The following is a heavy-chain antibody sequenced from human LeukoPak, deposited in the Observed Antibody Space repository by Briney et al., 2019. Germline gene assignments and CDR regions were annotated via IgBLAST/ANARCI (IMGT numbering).Heavy chain of an antibody. V-gene: IGHV3-30*09. Sequence: PGGSLRLSCAASGFNFGVYAMYWVRQAPGKGLEWVAVLSYDRSYQYYADSVKGRFAISRDNSKNTLYLQMNSLRAEDTAVYYCARSFITMIAHGVDVWGQGTTVTVSS. J-gene: IGHJ6*02. D-gene: IGHD3-22*01. CDR3: ARSFITMIAHGVDV. CDR1: GFNFGVYA. CDR2: LSYDRSYQ.